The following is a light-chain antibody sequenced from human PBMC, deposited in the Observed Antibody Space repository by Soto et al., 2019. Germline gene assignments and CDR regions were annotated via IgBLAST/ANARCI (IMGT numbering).Light chain of an antibody. CDR3: QQADTYPT. CDR2: AAS. V-gene: IGKV1-9*01. CDR1: QDINIY. J-gene: IGKJ3*01. Sequence: DIQLTQSPSFLSASVGDRVTITCRASQDINIYLAWYQQKPGKAPKLLIYAASILQSGVPSRFSGSGSGTEFTLTISSLQPEDFATYYCQQADTYPTFGPGTTVDIK.